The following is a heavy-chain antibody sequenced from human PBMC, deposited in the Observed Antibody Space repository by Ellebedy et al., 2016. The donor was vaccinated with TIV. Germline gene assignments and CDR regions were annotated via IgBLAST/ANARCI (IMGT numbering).Heavy chain of an antibody. CDR2: ISYSGST. V-gene: IGHV4-59*01. CDR1: GGSINTYY. Sequence: SETLSLXCTVSGGSINTYYWSWVRQPPGKGLEWIGYISYSGSTKYNPSLKSRVTMSVDMSKNQFSLKLTSVTAADTAVYYCARNHYVDPYWFFDVWGRGTLVTFSS. CDR3: ARNHYVDPYWFFDV. J-gene: IGHJ2*01. D-gene: IGHD3-16*01.